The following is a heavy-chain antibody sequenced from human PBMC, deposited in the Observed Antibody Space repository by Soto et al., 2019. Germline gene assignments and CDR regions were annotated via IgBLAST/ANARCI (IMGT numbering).Heavy chain of an antibody. Sequence: ASVKVSCKVSGYTLTELSMHWVRQAPGKGLEWMGGFDPEDGETIYAQKFQGRVTMTEDTSTDTAYMELSSLRSEDTAVYYCATDLNYYDSSGYIAGSLPFDYWG. V-gene: IGHV1-24*01. D-gene: IGHD3-22*01. CDR1: GYTLTELS. J-gene: IGHJ4*01. CDR3: ATDLNYYDSSGYIAGSLPFDY. CDR2: FDPEDGET.